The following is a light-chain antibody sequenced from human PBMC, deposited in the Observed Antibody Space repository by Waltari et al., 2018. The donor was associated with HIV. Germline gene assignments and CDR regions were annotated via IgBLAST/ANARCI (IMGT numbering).Light chain of an antibody. CDR2: DAS. J-gene: IGKJ1*01. V-gene: IGKV3-11*01. CDR1: QSVSSY. CDR3: QQRSNWPRT. Sequence: EIVLPQSPATLSLSPGERATLSCRASQSVSSYLAWYRQKPGQAPRLLIYDASNRATGIPARFSGSGSGSDFTLTISSLEPEDFAVYYCQQRSNWPRTFGQGTKVEIK.